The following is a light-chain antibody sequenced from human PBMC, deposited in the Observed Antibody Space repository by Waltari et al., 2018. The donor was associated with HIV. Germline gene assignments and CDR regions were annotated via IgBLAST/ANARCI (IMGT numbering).Light chain of an antibody. V-gene: IGLV1-44*01. J-gene: IGLJ3*02. CDR3: AAWDDSLNVWV. CDR2: SND. CDR1: TSYFGGKT. Sequence: SVLPHPPQAPGTPGKLATTPFSGGTSYFGGKTLDWYQQLPGTAPKLLIYSNDQRPSGIPDRFSGSKSGTSASLAISGLQSEDEADYYCAAWDDSLNVWVFGGRTKLTVL.